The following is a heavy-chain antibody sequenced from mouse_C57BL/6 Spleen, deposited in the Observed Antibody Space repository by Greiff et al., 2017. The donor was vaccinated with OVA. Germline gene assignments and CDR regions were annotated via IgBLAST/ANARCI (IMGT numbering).Heavy chain of an antibody. V-gene: IGHV1-4*01. CDR2: INPSSGYT. D-gene: IGHD1-1*01. Sequence: VQLQQSGAELARPGASVKMSCKASGYTFTSYTMHWVKQRPGQGLEWIGYINPSSGYTTYNQKFKDKATLTADKSSSTAYMQLSSLTSEDSAVYDCAREGYYGSGNYAMDYWGQGTSVTVSS. CDR1: GYTFTSYT. CDR3: AREGYYGSGNYAMDY. J-gene: IGHJ4*01.